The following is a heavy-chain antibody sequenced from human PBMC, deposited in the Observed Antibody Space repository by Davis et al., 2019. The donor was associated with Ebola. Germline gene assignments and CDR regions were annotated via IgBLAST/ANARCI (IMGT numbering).Heavy chain of an antibody. Sequence: GGSLRLSCAASGFTFSSYSMNWVRQAPGKGLEWISNIDSRSGTIYYADSVKGRFTISRDNDKNSLYLQMNSLRDEDTAVYYCATTYYYDTRGYYYEGYFDYWGQGTRVIVSS. CDR2: IDSRSGTI. D-gene: IGHD3-22*01. J-gene: IGHJ4*02. V-gene: IGHV3-48*02. CDR1: GFTFSSYS. CDR3: ATTYYYDTRGYYYEGYFDY.